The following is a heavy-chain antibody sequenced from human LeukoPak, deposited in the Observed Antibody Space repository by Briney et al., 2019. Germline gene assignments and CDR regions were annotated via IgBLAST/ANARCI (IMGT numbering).Heavy chain of an antibody. Sequence: GGSLRLSCAASGFTFSNYAMSWVRQAPGQGLEWVSVISGGGGRTYYADSLKGRFTISRDNSKNTLYLQMNSLRAEDTAVYYCAKEGVRIGLDYWGQGTLVTVSP. CDR1: GFTFSNYA. D-gene: IGHD3-10*01. CDR2: ISGGGGRT. CDR3: AKEGVRIGLDY. J-gene: IGHJ4*02. V-gene: IGHV3-23*01.